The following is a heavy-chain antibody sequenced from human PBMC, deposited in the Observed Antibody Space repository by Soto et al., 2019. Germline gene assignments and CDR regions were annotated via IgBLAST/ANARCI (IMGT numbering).Heavy chain of an antibody. CDR2: ISSSGSTI. J-gene: IGHJ6*02. CDR1: GFTFMDYY. Sequence: PGGSLRPSCAASGFTFMDYYMSWIRQAPGKGLEWVSYISSSGSTIYYADSVKGRFTISRDNAKNSLYLQMNSLRAEDTAVYHCARGLRALYYYGMDVWGQGTTVTVSS. CDR3: ARGLRALYYYGMDV. D-gene: IGHD4-17*01. V-gene: IGHV3-11*01.